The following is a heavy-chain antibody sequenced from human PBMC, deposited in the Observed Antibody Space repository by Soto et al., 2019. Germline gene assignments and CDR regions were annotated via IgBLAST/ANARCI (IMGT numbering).Heavy chain of an antibody. J-gene: IGHJ4*02. D-gene: IGHD2-15*01. Sequence: QVQLVESGGGVVQPGRSLRLSCAASGFTFSSYGMHWVRQAPGKGLEWVTIIWYDGSNEHYADSVKGRFTVSRDNSKNTLYLQMNSLRAEETAIYYCVRDASQNCLGGSGGSCYLDFWGQGPLVIFSS. CDR2: IWYDGSNE. CDR3: VRDASQNCLGGSGGSCYLDF. V-gene: IGHV3-33*01. CDR1: GFTFSSYG.